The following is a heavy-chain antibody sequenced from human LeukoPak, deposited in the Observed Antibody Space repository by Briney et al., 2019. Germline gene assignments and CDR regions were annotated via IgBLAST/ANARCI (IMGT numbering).Heavy chain of an antibody. CDR2: ISYDGSNK. CDR3: ANAFCRILAVAGY. CDR1: GFTFSSYG. J-gene: IGHJ4*02. D-gene: IGHD6-19*01. V-gene: IGHV3-30*18. Sequence: GSLRLSCAASGFTFSSYGMHWVRQAPGKGLEWVAVISYDGSNKYYADSVKGRFTISRDNSKNTLYLQMNSLRAEDKAVYYCANAFCRILAVAGYWGQGTLVTVSS.